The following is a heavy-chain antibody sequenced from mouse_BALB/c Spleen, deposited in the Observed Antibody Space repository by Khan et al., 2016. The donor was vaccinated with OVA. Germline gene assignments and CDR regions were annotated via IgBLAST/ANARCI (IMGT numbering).Heavy chain of an antibody. Sequence: EVQLQESGPGLVKPSQSLSLTCTVTGYSITSDYAWNWIRQFPGNKLEWMGFISYSGNTNYNPSLKSRISITRDTSKNQFFMQLNSVTTEATARYYLAKVFGGAFDYGGQGTLLTVSS. CDR1: GYSITSDYA. J-gene: IGHJ2*01. V-gene: IGHV3-2*02. CDR2: ISYSGNT. CDR3: AKVFGGAFDY.